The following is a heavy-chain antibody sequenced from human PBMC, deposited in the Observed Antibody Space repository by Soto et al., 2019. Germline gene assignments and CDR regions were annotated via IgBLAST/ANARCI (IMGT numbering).Heavy chain of an antibody. V-gene: IGHV4-59*08. CDR3: ARLETGYSSGWYYFDY. CDR2: IYYSGST. D-gene: IGHD6-19*01. J-gene: IGHJ4*02. CDR1: GGSISSYY. Sequence: TSETLPLTCTVSGGSISSYYWSWIRQPPGKGLEWIGYIYYSGSTNYNPSLKSRVTISVDTSKNQFSLKLSSVTAADTAVYYCARLETGYSSGWYYFDYWGQGTLVTVSS.